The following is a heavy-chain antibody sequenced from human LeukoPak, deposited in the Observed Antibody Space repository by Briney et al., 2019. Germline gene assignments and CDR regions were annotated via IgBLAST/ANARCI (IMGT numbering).Heavy chain of an antibody. D-gene: IGHD3-10*01. V-gene: IGHV1-69*13. CDR2: IIPIFGTA. J-gene: IGHJ5*02. CDR1: GGTFSSYA. Sequence: GASVKVSCKASGGTFSSYAISWVRQAPGQGLEWMGGIIPIFGTANYAQKFQGRVTITADESTSTAYMELSSLRSEDTAVYYCARGSGVRPLGYCLAPWARGTLFTVSS. CDR3: ARGSGVRPLGYCLAP.